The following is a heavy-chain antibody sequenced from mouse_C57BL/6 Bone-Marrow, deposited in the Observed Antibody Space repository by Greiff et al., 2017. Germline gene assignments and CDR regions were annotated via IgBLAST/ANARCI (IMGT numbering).Heavy chain of an antibody. J-gene: IGHJ3*01. CDR3: ARGITTVVATPPAWFAY. D-gene: IGHD1-1*01. CDR1: GFTFTDYY. CDR2: VYPYNGGT. V-gene: IGHV1-36*01. Sequence: EVQLQQSGPVLVKPGPSVKISCKASGFTFTDYYMHWVKQSHGKSLEWIGLVYPYNGGTSYNQKFKGKATLTVDTSSSTAYMELNSLTSADSAVYYCARGITTVVATPPAWFAYWGQGTLVTVSA.